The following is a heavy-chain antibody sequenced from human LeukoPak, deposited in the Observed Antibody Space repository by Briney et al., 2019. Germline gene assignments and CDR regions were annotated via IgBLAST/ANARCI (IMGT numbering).Heavy chain of an antibody. Sequence: GGSLRLSCAASGFTFSSYGMHWVRQAPGKGLEWVAVIWYDGSNKYYADSVKGRFTISRDNSKNTLYLQMNSLRAEDTAVYYCAREIQRDGSGSYPDYWGQGTLVTVSS. V-gene: IGHV3-33*01. CDR2: IWYDGSNK. D-gene: IGHD3-10*01. J-gene: IGHJ4*02. CDR3: AREIQRDGSGSYPDY. CDR1: GFTFSSYG.